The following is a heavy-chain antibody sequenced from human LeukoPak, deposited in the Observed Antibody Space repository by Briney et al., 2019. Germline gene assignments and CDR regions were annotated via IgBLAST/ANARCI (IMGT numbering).Heavy chain of an antibody. V-gene: IGHV4-34*01. D-gene: IGHD3-9*01. J-gene: IGHJ5*02. CDR3: AREVFLDILTPDVDWFDP. Sequence: KPSETLSLTCAVYGGSFSGYYWSWIRQPPGKGLEWIGEINHSGSTNYNPSLKSRVTISVDTSKNQFSLKLSSVTAADTAVYYCAREVFLDILTPDVDWFDPWGQGTLVTVSS. CDR2: INHSGST. CDR1: GGSFSGYY.